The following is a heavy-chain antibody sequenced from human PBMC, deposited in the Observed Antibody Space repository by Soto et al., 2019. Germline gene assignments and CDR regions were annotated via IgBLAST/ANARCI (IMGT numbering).Heavy chain of an antibody. CDR2: ISAHTGSS. Sequence: ASVEVSCKSSGYTFTSSGISWVRQAPGQGLECMGWISAHTGSSEYAQRFQGRVTMTTDRSTSTAYMELRSLRSDDTAVYYCARAFFYQGSDSRGYSFDAFDFWGPGTLVTVSS. CDR1: GYTFTSSG. D-gene: IGHD3-22*01. V-gene: IGHV1-18*01. J-gene: IGHJ3*01. CDR3: ARAFFYQGSDSRGYSFDAFDF.